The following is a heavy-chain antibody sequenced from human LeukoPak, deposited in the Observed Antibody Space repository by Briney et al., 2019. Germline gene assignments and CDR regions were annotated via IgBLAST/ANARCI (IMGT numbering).Heavy chain of an antibody. J-gene: IGHJ4*02. CDR1: GFTFSSYG. D-gene: IGHD1-1*01. V-gene: IGHV3-21*01. Sequence: PGGSLRLSCAASGFTFSSYGMSWVRQAPGRGLEWVSSISPTGGAIFYAASLRGRIIISRDNAKNSLFLQMNSLTAEDTALYFCASGIRERGFDYWGQGTLVTVSS. CDR3: ASGIRERGFDY. CDR2: ISPTGGAI.